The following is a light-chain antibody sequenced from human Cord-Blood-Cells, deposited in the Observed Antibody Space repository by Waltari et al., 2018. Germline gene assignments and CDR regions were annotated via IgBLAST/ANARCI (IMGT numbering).Light chain of an antibody. J-gene: IGKJ1*01. CDR1: QSVSSN. V-gene: IGKV3-15*01. Sequence: EIVMTLAPAALSVSPGESPTLSCRASQSVSSNLAWYQQKPGQAPRLLIYGASTRATGIPARFSGSVSGTDFTLTISSLESEDFAVYYCQQYNNWPRTFGEGTKVEIK. CDR2: GAS. CDR3: QQYNNWPRT.